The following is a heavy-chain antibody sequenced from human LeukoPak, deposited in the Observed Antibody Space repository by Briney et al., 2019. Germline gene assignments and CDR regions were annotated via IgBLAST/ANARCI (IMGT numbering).Heavy chain of an antibody. V-gene: IGHV1-18*01. CDR3: ARDHRLTTMVRGVITHLSGWFDP. CDR2: TNPDNGNT. CDR1: GYTFTSYG. J-gene: IGHJ5*02. D-gene: IGHD3-10*01. Sequence: ASVKVSCKASGYTFTSYGITWVRQAPGQGLEWMGWTNPDNGNTNYAQKFQGRVSITTDTSTRTAYMELRSLRSDDTAVYYCARDHRLTTMVRGVITHLSGWFDPWGQGTLVTVSS.